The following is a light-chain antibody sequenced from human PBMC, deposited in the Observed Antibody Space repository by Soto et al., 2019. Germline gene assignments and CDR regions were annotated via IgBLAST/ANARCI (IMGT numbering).Light chain of an antibody. V-gene: IGLV2-14*01. Sequence: QCVLTQPASVSGSPGQSITISCTGTSSDVGGYNYVSWYQQHPGKAPKLMIYDASNRPSGVSNRFSGSKSGNTASLTISGLQAEDEADYYCSSYTSSSIYVFGTGTKVTVL. CDR3: SSYTSSSIYV. J-gene: IGLJ1*01. CDR2: DAS. CDR1: SSDVGGYNY.